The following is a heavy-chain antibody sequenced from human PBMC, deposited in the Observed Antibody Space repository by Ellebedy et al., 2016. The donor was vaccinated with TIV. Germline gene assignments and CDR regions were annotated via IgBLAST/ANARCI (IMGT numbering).Heavy chain of an antibody. CDR1: GFTVSNNY. CDR3: ANGRDPNY. CDR2: ISGSGGST. V-gene: IGHV3-23*01. Sequence: GESLKISCAASGFTVSNNYISWVRQAPGKGLEWVSGISGSGGSTYYADSVKGRFTISRDNSKNTLYLQMNSLRAEDTAVYYCANGRDPNYWGQGTLVTVSS. J-gene: IGHJ4*02.